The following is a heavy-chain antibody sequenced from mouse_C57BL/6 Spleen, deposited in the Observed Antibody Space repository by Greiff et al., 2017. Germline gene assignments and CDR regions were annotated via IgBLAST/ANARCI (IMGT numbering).Heavy chain of an antibody. CDR2: IYPGDGDT. Sequence: QVQLQQSGPELVKPGASVKISCKASGYAFSSSWMNWVKQRPGKGLEWIGRIYPGDGDTNYNGKFKGKATLTADKSSSTAYMQLSSLTSEDSAVYFCARSGGNYEDYWGQGTTLTVAS. CDR1: GYAFSSSW. CDR3: ARSGGNYEDY. V-gene: IGHV1-82*01. J-gene: IGHJ2*01. D-gene: IGHD2-1*01.